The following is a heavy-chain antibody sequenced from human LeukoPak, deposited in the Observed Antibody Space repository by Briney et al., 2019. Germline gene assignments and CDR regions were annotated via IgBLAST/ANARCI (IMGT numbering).Heavy chain of an antibody. J-gene: IGHJ4*02. D-gene: IGHD3-22*01. CDR1: GFTFTSSA. CDR2: IVVGSGNT. V-gene: IGHV1-58*02. CDR3: AAGYYYDSSGYYYPYDY. Sequence: SVNVSCKASGFTFTSSAMQWVRQARGQRLEWIGWIVVGSGNTNYAQKFQERVTITRDMSTSTAYMELSSLRSEDTAVYYCAAGYYYDSSGYYYPYDYWRQGTLVTVSS.